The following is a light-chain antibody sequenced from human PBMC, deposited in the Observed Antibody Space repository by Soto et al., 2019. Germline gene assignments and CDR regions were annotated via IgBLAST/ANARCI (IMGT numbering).Light chain of an antibody. V-gene: IGKV3-15*01. J-gene: IGKJ1*01. CDR1: QSVSSSY. Sequence: ESVLTQSPGTLSLSNGERATLSCRAIQSVSSSYLAWYQQKPGQAPRVLIYGASTRATGIPARFSGSGSGTGFTLTISSLQSEDFAVYYCQQYNNWPPWTFGQGTKVDIK. CDR2: GAS. CDR3: QQYNNWPPWT.